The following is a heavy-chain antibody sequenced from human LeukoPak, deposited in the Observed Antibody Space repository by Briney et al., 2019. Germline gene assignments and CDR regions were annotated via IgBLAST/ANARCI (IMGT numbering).Heavy chain of an antibody. Sequence: SETLSLTCTVSGGSISSYYWGWIRQPPGKGLEWIGSIYYSGSTYYNPSLKSRVTISVDTSKNQFSLKLSSVTAADTAVYYCARSVMTTVTLFYYYYYMDVWGKGTTVTVSS. CDR2: IYYSGST. V-gene: IGHV4-39*07. CDR3: ARSVMTTVTLFYYYYYMDV. J-gene: IGHJ6*03. CDR1: GGSISSYY. D-gene: IGHD4-11*01.